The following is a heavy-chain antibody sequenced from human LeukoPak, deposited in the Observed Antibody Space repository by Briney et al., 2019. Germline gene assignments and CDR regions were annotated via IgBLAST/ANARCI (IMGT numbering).Heavy chain of an antibody. D-gene: IGHD3-10*01. CDR1: GGSISSYY. V-gene: IGHV4-4*07. J-gene: IGHJ6*03. CDR2: IYTSGST. CDR3: ARKGMGITMVRGGNYYMDV. Sequence: SETLSLTCTVSGGSISSYYWSWIRQPAGKGLEWIGRIYTSGSTNYNPSLKSRVTMSVDTSKNQFSLKLSSVTAADTAVYYCARKGMGITMVRGGNYYMDVWGKGTTVTVSS.